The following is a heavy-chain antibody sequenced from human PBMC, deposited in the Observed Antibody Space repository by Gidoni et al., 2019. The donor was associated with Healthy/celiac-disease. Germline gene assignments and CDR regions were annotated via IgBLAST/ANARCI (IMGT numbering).Heavy chain of an antibody. J-gene: IGHJ4*02. CDR3: ARGKVWGLFDY. V-gene: IGHV4-39*01. Sequence: QLQLQESGPGLVKPSETLSLTCTVSGGSISSSSYYWGWIRQPPGKGLEWIGSIYYSGSTYYNPSLKSRVTISVDTSKNQFSLKLSSVTAADTAVYYCARGKVWGLFDYWGQGTLVTVSS. CDR1: GGSISSSSYY. D-gene: IGHD7-27*01. CDR2: IYYSGST.